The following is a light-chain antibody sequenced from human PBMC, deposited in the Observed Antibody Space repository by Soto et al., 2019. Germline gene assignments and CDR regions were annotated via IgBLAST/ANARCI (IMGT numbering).Light chain of an antibody. CDR3: QQYNNWWT. J-gene: IGKJ1*01. CDR1: QSVSNN. Sequence: EIVLTQSPGTLSLSPGERATLSCRASQSVSNNYLAWYQQKPGQAPRLLIYDASSRATGVPDRFSGSGSGTEFTLTISSLQSEDFAVYYCQQYNNWWTFGQGTKVDIK. CDR2: DAS. V-gene: IGKV3D-15*01.